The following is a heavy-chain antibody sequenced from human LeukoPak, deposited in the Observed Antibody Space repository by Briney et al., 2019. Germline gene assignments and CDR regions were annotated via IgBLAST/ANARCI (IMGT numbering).Heavy chain of an antibody. CDR3: ARSTMVRGVIDY. CDR2: ISSSGSTI. J-gene: IGHJ4*02. V-gene: IGHV3-11*01. CDR1: GFTFSSYW. D-gene: IGHD3-10*01. Sequence: PGGSLRLSCVASGFTFSSYWMSWIRQAPGKGLEWVSYISSSGSTIYYADSVKGRFTISRDNAKNSLYLQMNSLRAEDTAVYYCARSTMVRGVIDYWGQGTLVTVSS.